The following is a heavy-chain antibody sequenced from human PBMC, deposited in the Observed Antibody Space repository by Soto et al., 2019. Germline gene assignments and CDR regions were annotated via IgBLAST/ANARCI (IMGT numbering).Heavy chain of an antibody. J-gene: IGHJ4*02. CDR3: ARDYYKYYDSSGYYRSPAY. Sequence: GSLRLSCAASGFTFSSYAIHWVRQAPGKGLEWVALISYDGSDKDYADSVKGRFTISRDNSRNTLFLQMNSLRAEDTAVYYCARDYYKYYDSSGYYRSPAYWGQGTLVTVSS. V-gene: IGHV3-30-3*01. D-gene: IGHD3-22*01. CDR2: ISYDGSDK. CDR1: GFTFSSYA.